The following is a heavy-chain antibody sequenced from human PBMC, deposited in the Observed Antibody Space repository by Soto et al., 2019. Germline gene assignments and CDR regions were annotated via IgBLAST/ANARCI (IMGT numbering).Heavy chain of an antibody. V-gene: IGHV3-7*03. CDR2: INNDGSEK. Sequence: EVQLVESGGDLVQPGGSLRLSCVASGFTFSAYWMYWVRQAPGKGLEWVATINNDGSEKYYADAVRGRFTLSRDNTKSSFYLELGGLRAEDTVIYYCARGSNQDYWGQGTLVAVSS. CDR1: GFTFSAYW. J-gene: IGHJ4*02. CDR3: ARGSNQDY. D-gene: IGHD2-8*01.